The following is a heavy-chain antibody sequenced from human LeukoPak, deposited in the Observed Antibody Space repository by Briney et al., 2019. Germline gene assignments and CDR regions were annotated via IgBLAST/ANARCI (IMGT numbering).Heavy chain of an antibody. D-gene: IGHD5-18*01. Sequence: GGSLRLSCAASGFTFSTYSMNWVRQAPGKGLEWVSYISSSSSVMYYADSVKGRFTISRDNAKNSLYLQMNSLRAEDTAVYYCARDKYSYGYFDYWGQGTLVTVSS. CDR1: GFTFSTYS. CDR2: ISSSSSVM. CDR3: ARDKYSYGYFDY. J-gene: IGHJ4*02. V-gene: IGHV3-48*04.